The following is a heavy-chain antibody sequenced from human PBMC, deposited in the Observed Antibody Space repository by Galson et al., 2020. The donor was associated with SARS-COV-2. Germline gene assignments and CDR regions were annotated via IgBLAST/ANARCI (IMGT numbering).Heavy chain of an antibody. CDR1: GFTFSSYA. J-gene: IGHJ4*02. Sequence: GGSLRLSCAASGFTFSSYAMNWVRQTPEKGLEWISIISGSGGSTIYADSVKGRFTISRDNSKNTLYLQMRSLRAEDTAIYYCAKGRGERWDGECSSRVLDYWGQGTLVTVSS. CDR3: AKGRGERWDGECSSRVLDY. CDR2: ISGSGGST. V-gene: IGHV3-23*01. D-gene: IGHD2-8*01.